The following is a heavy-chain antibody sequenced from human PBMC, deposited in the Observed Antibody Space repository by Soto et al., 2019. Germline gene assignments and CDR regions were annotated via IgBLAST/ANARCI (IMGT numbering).Heavy chain of an antibody. V-gene: IGHV3-15*01. CDR1: GFTFSNAW. D-gene: IGHD6-13*01. J-gene: IGHJ5*02. CDR2: IKSKTDGGTT. CDR3: TTAPPRKKHSSSWYEDWFDP. Sequence: PGGSLRLSCAASGFTFSNAWMSWVRQAPGKGLEWVGRIKSKTDGGTTDYAAPVKGRFTISRDDSKNTLYLQMNSLKTEDTAVYYCTTAPPRKKHSSSWYEDWFDPWGQGTLVTVSS.